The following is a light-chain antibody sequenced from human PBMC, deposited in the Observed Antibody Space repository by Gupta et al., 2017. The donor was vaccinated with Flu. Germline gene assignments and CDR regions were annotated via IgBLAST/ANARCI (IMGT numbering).Light chain of an antibody. J-gene: IGLJ3*02. CDR3: STDTSSSTLV. V-gene: IGLV2-14*01. CDR1: SSEVGGDNY. CDR2: EVS. Sequence: SITISSTGTSSEVGGDNYVSWYHHHPDKPHKLMVYEVSSRPAGVATRFSASKSGNTASLTISGRTEEDEADYYCSTDTSSSTLVFGGGTKLTVL.